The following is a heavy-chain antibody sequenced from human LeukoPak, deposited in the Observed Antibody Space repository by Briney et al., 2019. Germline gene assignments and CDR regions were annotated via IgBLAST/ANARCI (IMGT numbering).Heavy chain of an antibody. CDR1: GDSVSSNSAT. V-gene: IGHV6-1*01. J-gene: IGHJ2*01. CDR3: ARGLYRYFDL. CDR2: TYYMSKWYN. Sequence: SQTLSLTCAISGDSVSSNSATWNWIRQSPSRGLEWLGRTYYMSKWYNGYAVSVKSRITINPDTSRNQFSLQLSSVTPEDTAVYYCARGLYRYFDLWGRGTLVTVSS.